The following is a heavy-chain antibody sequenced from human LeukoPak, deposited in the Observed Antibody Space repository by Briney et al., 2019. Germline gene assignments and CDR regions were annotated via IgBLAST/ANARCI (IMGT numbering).Heavy chain of an antibody. CDR2: ISGSGGST. D-gene: IGHD6-13*01. Sequence: PGGSLRLSCAASGLTVSRNYMSWVRQAPGKGLEWVSAISGSGGSTYYADSVKGRFTISRDNSKNTLYLQMNSLRAEDTAVYYCANDDSVSSSWYVRVDYWGQGTLVTVSS. CDR1: GLTVSRNY. V-gene: IGHV3-23*01. J-gene: IGHJ4*02. CDR3: ANDDSVSSSWYVRVDY.